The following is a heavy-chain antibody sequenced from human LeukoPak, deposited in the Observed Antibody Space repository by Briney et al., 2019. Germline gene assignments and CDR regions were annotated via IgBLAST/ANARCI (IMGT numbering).Heavy chain of an antibody. D-gene: IGHD4-17*01. CDR3: AKDKPSPYGAYFDY. Sequence: TGGSLRLSCAASGFTFSTYAMSWVRQAPGKGLEWVSAISGSGGSTYYADSVKGRFTISRDNSKNTLYLQMNSLRAEDTAVYYCAKDKPSPYGAYFDYWGQGTLVTVSS. CDR2: ISGSGGST. V-gene: IGHV3-23*01. J-gene: IGHJ4*02. CDR1: GFTFSTYA.